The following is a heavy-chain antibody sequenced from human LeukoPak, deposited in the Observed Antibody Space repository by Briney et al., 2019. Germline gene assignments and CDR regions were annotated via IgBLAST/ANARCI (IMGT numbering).Heavy chain of an antibody. Sequence: GGSLRLSCAASGFTFSNYNMNWVRQAPGKGLEWVSSISSSGSHICYADSMKGRFTISRDNAKNSLYLQMNSLRAEDTAVYYCASRASCGGDCYQFDYWGQGTLVTVSS. V-gene: IGHV3-21*01. D-gene: IGHD2-21*02. CDR1: GFTFSNYN. CDR3: ASRASCGGDCYQFDY. J-gene: IGHJ4*02. CDR2: ISSSGSHI.